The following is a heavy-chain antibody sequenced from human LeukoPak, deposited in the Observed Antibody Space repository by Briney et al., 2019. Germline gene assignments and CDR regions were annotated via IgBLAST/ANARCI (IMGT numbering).Heavy chain of an antibody. D-gene: IGHD6-19*01. CDR1: GFTFSDYY. V-gene: IGHV3-11*06. CDR3: AGGYSSGWYPLDY. CDR2: ISSSSSYT. J-gene: IGHJ4*02. Sequence: GGSLRLSCAASGFTFSDYYMSWIRQAPGKGLEWVSYISSSSSYTNYADSVKGRFTISRDNAKNSLYPQMNSLRAEDTAVYYCAGGYSSGWYPLDYWGQGTLVTVSS.